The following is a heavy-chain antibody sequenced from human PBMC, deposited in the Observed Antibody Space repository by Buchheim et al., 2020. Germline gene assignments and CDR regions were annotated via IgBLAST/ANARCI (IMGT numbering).Heavy chain of an antibody. CDR2: IIGGSGQT. Sequence: QVQLVQSGAEVKKPGASVRVSCKASGYIFSNYMLHWVRQAPGQRLEWMGWIIGGSGQTKDSQKFYGRVTITRDSSASTAYLDLSSLRSEDTAVYYCARDYGGYSYGNLDYWGQGTL. V-gene: IGHV1-3*01. CDR1: GYIFSNYM. CDR3: ARDYGGYSYGNLDY. J-gene: IGHJ4*02. D-gene: IGHD5-18*01.